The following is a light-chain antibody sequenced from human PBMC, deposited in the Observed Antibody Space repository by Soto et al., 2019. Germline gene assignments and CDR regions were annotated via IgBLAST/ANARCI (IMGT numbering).Light chain of an antibody. Sequence: AIQMTQSPSSLSASVGDRVTITCRASQAIRNALGWYQQRPGKAPKALIYGASNLQSGVPSRFSGSGFGTDFTLTISSLQPEDFATYYCLQDRNYPRTFGQGTKVESK. V-gene: IGKV1-6*01. CDR1: QAIRNA. CDR2: GAS. CDR3: LQDRNYPRT. J-gene: IGKJ1*01.